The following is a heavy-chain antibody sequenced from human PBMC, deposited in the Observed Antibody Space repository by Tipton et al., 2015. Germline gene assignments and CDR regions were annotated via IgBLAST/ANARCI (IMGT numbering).Heavy chain of an antibody. D-gene: IGHD6-6*01. CDR3: ARGSSPGRRGLTWFDP. V-gene: IGHV4-59*01. J-gene: IGHJ5*02. Sequence: TLSLTCTVSGGSINSYYWSWIRQTPGRGLEWLGYIYYSGTTTYNPSLNSRVTISVDTSKNQFSLNLSSVTAADTAVYYCARGSSPGRRGLTWFDPWGQGTLVTVSS. CDR1: GGSINSYY. CDR2: IYYSGTT.